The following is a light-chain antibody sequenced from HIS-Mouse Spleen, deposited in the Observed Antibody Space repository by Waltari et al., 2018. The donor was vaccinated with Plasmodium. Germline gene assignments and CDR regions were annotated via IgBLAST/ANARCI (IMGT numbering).Light chain of an antibody. J-gene: IGLJ3*02. CDR1: ALPKKY. Sequence: YELTQPPSVSVSPGQTARITCSGAALPKKYAYWYQQKSGQAPVLVLYEDSNRPSGIPERFSGSSSGTMATLTISGAQVEDEADYYCYSTDSSGNHRVFGGGTKLTVL. CDR3: YSTDSSGNHRV. CDR2: EDS. V-gene: IGLV3-10*01.